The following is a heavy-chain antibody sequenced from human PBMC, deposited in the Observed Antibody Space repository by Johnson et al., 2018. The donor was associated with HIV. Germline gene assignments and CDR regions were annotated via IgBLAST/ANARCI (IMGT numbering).Heavy chain of an antibody. CDR2: IYSGDNT. Sequence: VQLVESGGGLVQPGGSLRLSCVASGLTVSSNYMTWVRQSPGKGLECVSVIYSGDNTYYADSVKGRFTISRDNFNSTLYLQMNNLRTEDTAIYYCARGRIGMMEVDLRGGAFDIWGQGTMVTVSS. CDR1: GLTVSSNY. D-gene: IGHD3-22*01. CDR3: ARGRIGMMEVDLRGGAFDI. J-gene: IGHJ3*02. V-gene: IGHV3-66*02.